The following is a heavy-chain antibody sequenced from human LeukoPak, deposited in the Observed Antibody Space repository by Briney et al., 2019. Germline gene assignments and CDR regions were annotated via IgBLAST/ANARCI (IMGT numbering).Heavy chain of an antibody. CDR1: GGTFSNYA. V-gene: IGHV1-69*13. CDR3: ARALRSLTGDFDYYFDY. Sequence: SVKVSCKASGGTFSNYAINWVRQAPGPGLEWMGGIIPIFGTANYAQKFQGRVTITADESTSTAYMELSSLRSEDTAVYYCARALRSLTGDFDYYFDYWGQGTLVTVSS. J-gene: IGHJ4*02. D-gene: IGHD7-27*01. CDR2: IIPIFGTA.